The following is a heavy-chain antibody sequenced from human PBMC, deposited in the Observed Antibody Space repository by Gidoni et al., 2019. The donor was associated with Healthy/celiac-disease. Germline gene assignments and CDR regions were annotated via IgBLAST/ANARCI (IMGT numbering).Heavy chain of an antibody. CDR1: GFTFSSYA. Sequence: EVQLLESGGGLVQPGGSLRLSCAASGFTFSSYAMSWVRQAPGKGLEWVAAISGSGGSTYYADSVKGRFTISRDNSKNTLYLQMNSLRAEDTAVYYCASRPGPYCGGDCWPRDYWGQGTLVTVSS. J-gene: IGHJ4*02. D-gene: IGHD2-21*02. V-gene: IGHV3-23*01. CDR2: ISGSGGST. CDR3: ASRPGPYCGGDCWPRDY.